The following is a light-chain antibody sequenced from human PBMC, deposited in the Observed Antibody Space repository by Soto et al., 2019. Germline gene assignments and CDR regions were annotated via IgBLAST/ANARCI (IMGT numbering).Light chain of an antibody. V-gene: IGKV3-20*01. Sequence: ENVLTHSPGTLSLSPEERATLSSRSSQSVTSSYSAWYQQKPGAAPRLLIYGASSRATGIPDRFSGSGSGTDFTLTISRLEPEDFAVYYCQQYGSSSITFGQGTRLEIK. CDR3: QQYGSSSIT. CDR2: GAS. CDR1: QSVTSSY. J-gene: IGKJ5*01.